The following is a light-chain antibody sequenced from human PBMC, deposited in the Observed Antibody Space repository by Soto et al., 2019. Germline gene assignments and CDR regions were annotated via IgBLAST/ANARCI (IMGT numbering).Light chain of an antibody. J-gene: IGKJ1*01. CDR2: GAS. CDR1: QSVSSN. V-gene: IGKV3-15*01. Sequence: EIVMTQSPATLSVSPGERATLSCRASQSVSSNLAWYQQKHGQAPRLLIYGASTRATGIPARFSGSGSGTEFTLTISSLQAEDFAVYYCQQYINWPRTFGQGTKVEIK. CDR3: QQYINWPRT.